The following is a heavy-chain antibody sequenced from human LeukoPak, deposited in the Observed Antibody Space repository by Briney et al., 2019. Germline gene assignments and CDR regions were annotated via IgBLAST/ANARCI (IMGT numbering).Heavy chain of an antibody. V-gene: IGHV1-46*01. CDR3: ARYSYGYKAFDY. CDR2: INPSGGST. CDR1: GYTFTSYG. D-gene: IGHD5-18*01. J-gene: IGHJ4*02. Sequence: GASVTVSCKASGYTFTSYGISWVRQAPGQGLEWMGIINPSGGSTSYAQKFQGRVTMTRDTSTSTVYMELSSLRSEDTAVYYCARYSYGYKAFDYWGQGTLVTVSS.